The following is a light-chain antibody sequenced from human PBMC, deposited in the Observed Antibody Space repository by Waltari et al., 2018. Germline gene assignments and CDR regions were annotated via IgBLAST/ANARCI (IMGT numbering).Light chain of an antibody. V-gene: IGKV2-30*02. CDR3: MQGTHWPYT. Sequence: DVVMTQSPLSLPVTLGQPASISCTSSQSLVHSYGTTYLIWLQQRPGHSPRRLNYKVSXXXXGVPDRFSGSXSGTXFTLKISWVEAEDVGVYYCMQGTHWPYTFGQGTKLDIK. CDR2: KVS. J-gene: IGKJ2*01. CDR1: QSLVHSYGTTY.